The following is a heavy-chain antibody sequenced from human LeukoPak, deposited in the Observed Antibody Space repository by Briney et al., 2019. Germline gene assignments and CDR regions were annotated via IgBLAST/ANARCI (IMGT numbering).Heavy chain of an antibody. CDR2: IYYSGST. CDR1: GGSISSYY. CDR3: ARHKDDSSGYDFDY. Sequence: PSETLSLTCTVSGGSISSYYWSWIRQPPGKGLEWIGDIYYSGSTNYNPSLKSRVTISVDTSKNQFSLKLSSVTAADTAVYYCARHKDDSSGYDFDYWGQGTLVTVSS. J-gene: IGHJ4*02. D-gene: IGHD3-22*01. V-gene: IGHV4-59*08.